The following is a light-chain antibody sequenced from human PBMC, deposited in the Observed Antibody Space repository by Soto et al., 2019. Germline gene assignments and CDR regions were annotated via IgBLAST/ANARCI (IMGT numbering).Light chain of an antibody. Sequence: EIVLTQSPDTLSASPGERVTLSCRATQSVISSYLAWYQQKPGQAPRLLIYGASSRATGIPDRFSGSGSGTDFTLIISRLEPEDFAVYYCQQYGNSPWTFGQGTKVDIK. CDR2: GAS. CDR3: QQYGNSPWT. V-gene: IGKV3-20*01. CDR1: QSVISSY. J-gene: IGKJ1*01.